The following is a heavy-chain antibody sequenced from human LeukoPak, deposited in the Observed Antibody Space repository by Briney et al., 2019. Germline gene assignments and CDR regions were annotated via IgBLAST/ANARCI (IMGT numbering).Heavy chain of an antibody. CDR3: AKDYGDNPFDF. Sequence: PGGSPRLSCAASGFTFSSYVMSWVRQAPGKGLEWVSSISNSGGSTYYADSVKGRFTISRDNSKDTLYLQMNNLRAEDTAIYYCAKDYGDNPFDFWGQGTLVTVSS. CDR2: ISNSGGST. CDR1: GFTFSSYV. V-gene: IGHV3-23*01. D-gene: IGHD4-23*01. J-gene: IGHJ4*02.